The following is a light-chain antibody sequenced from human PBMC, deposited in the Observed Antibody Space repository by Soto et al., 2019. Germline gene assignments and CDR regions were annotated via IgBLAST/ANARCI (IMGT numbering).Light chain of an antibody. CDR3: QQYSGSPWT. J-gene: IGKJ1*01. CDR1: QGVSNNY. V-gene: IGKV3-20*01. Sequence: EIVLTQSPGTLSLSPGERATLSGRASQGVSNNYLAWYQQKPGQAPRLLIYDTSSRATGIPDRFSASGSGTDFTLTISRLEPEDFALYHCQQYSGSPWTFGQGTKVEIK. CDR2: DTS.